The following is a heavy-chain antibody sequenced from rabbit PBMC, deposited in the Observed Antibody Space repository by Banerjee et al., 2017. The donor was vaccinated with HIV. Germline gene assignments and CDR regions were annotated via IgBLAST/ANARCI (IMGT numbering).Heavy chain of an antibody. Sequence: QQQLEESGGGLVKPGGTLTLTCKASGFDLSSYYYMCWVRQAPGKGLEWIACIDSGSSGATYYASWAKGRFTISKTSSTTVTLQMTSLTAADTATYFCAREPANNIGHFNLWGPGTLVTVS. CDR2: IDSGSSGAT. J-gene: IGHJ4*01. D-gene: IGHD6-1*01. CDR1: GFDLSSYYY. V-gene: IGHV1S45*01. CDR3: AREPANNIGHFNL.